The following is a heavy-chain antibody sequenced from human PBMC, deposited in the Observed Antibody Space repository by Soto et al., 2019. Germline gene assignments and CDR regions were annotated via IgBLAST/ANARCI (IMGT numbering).Heavy chain of an antibody. D-gene: IGHD2-2*01. CDR3: AREYCSSASCYGPDF. Sequence: QVQLVQSGAEVKMPGASVKVSCKASGYSLTSYGISWVRQAPGQGLEWMGWISGHDGNTKYTQKLQGRVTVTTDPSTSTAYMDLRSLRSDDTAVYYCAREYCSSASCYGPDFWGQGTLVTVSS. J-gene: IGHJ4*02. CDR2: ISGHDGNT. V-gene: IGHV1-18*01. CDR1: GYSLTSYG.